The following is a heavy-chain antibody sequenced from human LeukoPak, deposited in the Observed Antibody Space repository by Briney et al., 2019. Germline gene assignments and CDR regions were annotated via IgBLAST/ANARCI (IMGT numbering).Heavy chain of an antibody. V-gene: IGHV1-2*02. D-gene: IGHD3-22*01. J-gene: IGHJ4*02. CDR3: AKMGASSGYSPIDY. CDR1: GYTFTGYY. CDR2: INPNSGGT. Sequence: GASVKVSCKASGYTFTGYYMHWVRQAPGQGLEWMGWINPNSGGTNYAQKFQGRVTMTRDTSISTAYMELSRLRSDDTAVYYCAKMGASSGYSPIDYWGQGTLVTVSS.